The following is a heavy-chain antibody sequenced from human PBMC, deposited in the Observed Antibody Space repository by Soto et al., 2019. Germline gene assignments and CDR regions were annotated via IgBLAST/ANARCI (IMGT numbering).Heavy chain of an antibody. CDR1: GYTFTALY. CDR2: INPSNGVT. V-gene: IGHV1-2*02. CDR3: TADAGGYSGYDYSYHGMDV. Sequence: GSSVKVSCKASGYTFTALYMNWVRQVPGQGLEWMGWINPSNGVTKHAQKFQDRVTMTRDTSINTAYMELRRLNSDDTAVYYCTADAGGYSGYDYSYHGMDVWGQGPTVTVSS. J-gene: IGHJ6*02. D-gene: IGHD5-12*01.